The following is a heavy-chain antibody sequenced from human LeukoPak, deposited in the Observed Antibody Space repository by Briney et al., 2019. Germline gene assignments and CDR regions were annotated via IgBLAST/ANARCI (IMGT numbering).Heavy chain of an antibody. CDR1: GGSMNNYY. D-gene: IGHD1-26*01. CDR2: IFYSGST. V-gene: IGHV4-59*12. J-gene: IGHJ1*01. Sequence: SETLSLTCTVSGGSMNNYYWNWIRQPPGKGLEWIGSIFYSGSTNYNPSLKSRVTISVDTSKNQFSLKLSSVTAADTAVYYCARRRGRIGQHWGQGTLVTVSS. CDR3: ARRRGRIGQH.